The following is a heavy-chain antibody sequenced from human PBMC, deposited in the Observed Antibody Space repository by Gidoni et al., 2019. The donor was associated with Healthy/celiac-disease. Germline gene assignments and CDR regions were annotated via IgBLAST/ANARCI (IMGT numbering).Heavy chain of an antibody. CDR2: TNPSGGST. CDR1: GYTFTSYY. CDR3: AREWIRGRGDNDY. Sequence: QVQLVQSGAEVKKPGASVKVSCKASGYTFTSYYMHWVRKAPGQGLEWMGITNPSGGSTSYAQKFQGRVTMTRDTSTSTVYMELSSLRSEDTAVYYCAREWIRGRGDNDYWGQGTLVTVSS. J-gene: IGHJ4*02. V-gene: IGHV1-46*01. D-gene: IGHD5-12*01.